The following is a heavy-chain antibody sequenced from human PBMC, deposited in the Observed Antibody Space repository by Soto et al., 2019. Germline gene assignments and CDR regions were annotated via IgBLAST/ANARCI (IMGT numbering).Heavy chain of an antibody. J-gene: IGHJ4*02. V-gene: IGHV3-33*01. CDR2: IRYDGSNI. CDR1: GFTFSGLG. D-gene: IGHD1-26*01. Sequence: QVQLVESGGGVVQPGRSLRLSCSASGFTFSGLGMHWVRQAPGKGLEWVAVIRYDGSNIYYADAVKGGFTISRDNSKDTLDLQMNSLMADDTAVYYCARDGVGHTTFFGYFDYWCQGTLVTVSS. CDR3: ARDGVGHTTFFGYFDY.